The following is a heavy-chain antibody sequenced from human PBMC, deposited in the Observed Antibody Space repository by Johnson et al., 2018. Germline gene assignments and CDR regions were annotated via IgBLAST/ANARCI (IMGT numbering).Heavy chain of an antibody. CDR3: ARASVVTSEDFQH. Sequence: QVQLVESGGGVVQPGRSLRLSCAASGFTFSSYGMHWVRQAPGKGLEWVAVISYDGRNKYYADSVKGRFTISRDNSKNTLYLQMNSLRAEYTAVYYCARASVVTSEDFQHGGQGTRVTVSS. J-gene: IGHJ1*01. V-gene: IGHV3-30*03. CDR1: GFTFSSYG. D-gene: IGHD2-21*02. CDR2: ISYDGRNK.